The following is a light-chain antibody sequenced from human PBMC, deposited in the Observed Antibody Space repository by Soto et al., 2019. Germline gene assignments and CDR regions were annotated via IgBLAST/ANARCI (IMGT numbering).Light chain of an antibody. CDR3: PQYDNLPPYT. CDR1: QDISNY. Sequence: DIQMTQSPSSLSASVGDRVTITCQASQDISNYLNWYQQKPGKAPKLLIYDAFNLETGGQTRFSGSGSGTDFTFTISSLQPEDIATYYCPQYDNLPPYTFGQGTKLEIK. CDR2: DAF. V-gene: IGKV1-33*01. J-gene: IGKJ2*01.